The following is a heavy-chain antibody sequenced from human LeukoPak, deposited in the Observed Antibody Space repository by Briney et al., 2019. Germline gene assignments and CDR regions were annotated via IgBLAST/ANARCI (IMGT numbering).Heavy chain of an antibody. V-gene: IGHV3-30*18. CDR2: ISNDGSNK. D-gene: IGHD5-12*01. CDR1: GFTFSSYG. J-gene: IGHJ4*02. Sequence: GRSLRLSCAASGFTFSSYGMQWFRQAPGKGLEWVAAISNDGSNKYYADSVKGRFTISRDNSKNTLYLQMNSLRAEDTAVYYCAKVDIVATIDAGRLVDYWGQGTLVTVSS. CDR3: AKVDIVATIDAGRLVDY.